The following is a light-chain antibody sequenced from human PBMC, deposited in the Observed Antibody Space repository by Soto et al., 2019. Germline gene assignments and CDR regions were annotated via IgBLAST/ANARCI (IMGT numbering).Light chain of an antibody. CDR1: QTCRSW. Sequence: DILMTQSPSTLSASVGDRVTITCRASQTCRSWLAWYQQKPGKAPKLLIYKSSNLEGGVTSRFSGSGSGTEFNITNINLQHDEFAHYYRQQHNSPTLTLGAGTAVEIK. CDR3: QQHNSPTLT. V-gene: IGKV1-5*03. CDR2: KSS. J-gene: IGKJ4*01.